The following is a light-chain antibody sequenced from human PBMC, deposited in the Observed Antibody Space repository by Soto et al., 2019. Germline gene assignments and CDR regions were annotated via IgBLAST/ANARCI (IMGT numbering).Light chain of an antibody. J-gene: IGKJ2*01. V-gene: IGKV3-11*01. Sequence: EIVLTQSPATLSLSPGERATLSCRASQSVGIFLSWYQQKPGQAPRLLIYDASDRATGTPARFSGSGSGTEFTLTISSLEPEDFAVYYCQQRGNWTLYTFGQGTKVE. CDR3: QQRGNWTLYT. CDR2: DAS. CDR1: QSVGIF.